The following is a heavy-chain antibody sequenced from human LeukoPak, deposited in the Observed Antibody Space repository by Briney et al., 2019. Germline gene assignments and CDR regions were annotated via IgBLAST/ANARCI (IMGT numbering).Heavy chain of an antibody. D-gene: IGHD6-6*01. V-gene: IGHV4-61*08. Sequence: SETLSLTCTVSGGSISSGGYYWSWIRQHPGKGLEWIGYIYYSGSTNYNPSLKSRVTISVDTSKKQVSLNLSSVTAADTAVYYCARVAARYVGMDDWGQGTTVTVSS. CDR2: IYYSGST. CDR1: GGSISSGGYY. J-gene: IGHJ6*02. CDR3: ARVAARYVGMDD.